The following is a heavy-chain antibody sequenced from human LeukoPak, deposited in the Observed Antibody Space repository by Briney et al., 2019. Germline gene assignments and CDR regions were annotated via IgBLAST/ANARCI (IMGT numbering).Heavy chain of an antibody. CDR2: ITSSNNYI. J-gene: IGHJ2*01. CDR3: VTTWGAHYWYFDL. V-gene: IGHV3-21*01. CDR1: GFTFSTYS. D-gene: IGHD1-26*01. Sequence: GGSLRLSCAGSGFTFSTYSMNWVRQAPGKGLSGFSSITSSNNYIYYADSMKGRFTISRDNAKNSLYLQMNSLRAEDTAVYYCVTTWGAHYWYFDLWGRGALVTVSS.